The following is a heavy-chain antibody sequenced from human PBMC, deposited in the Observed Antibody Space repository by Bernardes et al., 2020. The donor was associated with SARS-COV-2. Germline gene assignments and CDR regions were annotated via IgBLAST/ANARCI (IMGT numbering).Heavy chain of an antibody. CDR3: ARRYSGYDMFNWFDS. CDR1: GASISSNNYY. CDR2: LYYTTTI. V-gene: IGHV4-39*01. J-gene: IGHJ5*01. D-gene: IGHD5-12*01. Sequence: SETLSLTCAVSGASISSNNYYWAWIRQSPGKGLEWLGTLYYTTTIYYNPSLNSRVPISVDTSKNQLSLSLSSVTAADTAVYYCARRYSGYDMFNWFDSWGQGAQITVSS.